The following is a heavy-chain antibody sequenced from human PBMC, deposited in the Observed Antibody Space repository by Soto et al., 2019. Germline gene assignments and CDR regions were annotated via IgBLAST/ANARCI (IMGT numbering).Heavy chain of an antibody. CDR3: AKGVPGIAAAGTGYFQH. D-gene: IGHD6-13*01. J-gene: IGHJ1*01. CDR2: ISSRSSTI. V-gene: IGHV3-11*01. Sequence: PGWSLRLSCAASGFTFSDYYMSWIRQAPGKGLEWVSYISSRSSTIFYADSVKGRFTISRDNVKNSLYLQMNSLRAEDTAVYYCAKGVPGIAAAGTGYFQHWGQGTLVTVSS. CDR1: GFTFSDYY.